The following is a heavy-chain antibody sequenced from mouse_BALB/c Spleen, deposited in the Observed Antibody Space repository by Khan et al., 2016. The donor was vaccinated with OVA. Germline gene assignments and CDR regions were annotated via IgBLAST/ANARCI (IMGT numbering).Heavy chain of an antibody. Sequence: VKLEESGPGLVAPSQSLSITCTVSGFSLTSYGVHWVRQPPGKGLEWLGVIWAGGGTNYNSDLMSRLSISKDNSKSQVFLKMNSLQTDDTAMYDGTRLEDIWGKGTTLTVSS. CDR1: GFSLTSYG. CDR2: IWAGGGT. CDR3: TRLEDI. J-gene: IGHJ1*03. D-gene: IGHD1-3*01. V-gene: IGHV2-9*02.